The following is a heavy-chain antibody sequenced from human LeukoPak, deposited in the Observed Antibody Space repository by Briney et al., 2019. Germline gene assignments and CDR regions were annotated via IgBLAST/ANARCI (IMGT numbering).Heavy chain of an antibody. J-gene: IGHJ4*02. CDR2: ISGSAGST. CDR3: AKRHPSMKVFDF. Sequence: GGSLRLSCAASGFTFSNYAMSWARQAPGKGLEWVSAISGSAGSTYSADSVLCRFTISRDNSKDTLYLQMNSLRAEDTAVYYCAKRHPSMKVFDFCGQRALFSASS. V-gene: IGHV3-23*01. CDR1: GFTFSNYA.